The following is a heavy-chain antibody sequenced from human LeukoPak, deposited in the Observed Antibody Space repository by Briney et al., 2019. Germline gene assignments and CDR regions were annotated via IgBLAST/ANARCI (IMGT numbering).Heavy chain of an antibody. V-gene: IGHV1-69*13. CDR3: ASGLRYFDWLLDY. CDR2: IIPIFGTA. CDR1: GGTFSSYA. Sequence: GASVKVSCKASGGTFSSYAISWVRQAPGQGLEWMGGIIPIFGTANYAQKFQGRVTITADESTSTAYMELSSLRSEDTAVYYCASGLRYFDWLLDYWGQGTLVTVSS. D-gene: IGHD3-9*01. J-gene: IGHJ4*02.